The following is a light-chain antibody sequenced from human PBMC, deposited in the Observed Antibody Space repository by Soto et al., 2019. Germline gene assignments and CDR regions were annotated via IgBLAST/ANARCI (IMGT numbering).Light chain of an antibody. CDR2: SDV. V-gene: IGLV1-40*01. Sequence: QSVLTQPPSVSGAPGQRVSISCSGSSSNIGAGFDVHWYQQFPGAAPKLLIYSDVNQPSGVPYRFSASKSGTSASLTITGLQTEDEAHYYCQSYDSGVSASVFGGGTQLTVL. CDR1: SSNIGAGFD. J-gene: IGLJ2*01. CDR3: QSYDSGVSASV.